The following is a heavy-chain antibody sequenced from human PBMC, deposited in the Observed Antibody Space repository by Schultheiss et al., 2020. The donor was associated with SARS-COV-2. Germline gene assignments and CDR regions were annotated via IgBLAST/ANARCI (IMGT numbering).Heavy chain of an antibody. CDR2: IHYSGTT. CDR3: ARELDAFDI. J-gene: IGHJ3*02. Sequence: SETLSLTCTVSGGSISSYYWSWIRQPPGKGLEWIGYIHYSGTTNYNPSLKSRVTLSVDTSKNQFSLKLSSVTAADTAVYYCARELDAFDIWGQGTMVTVSS. V-gene: IGHV4-59*12. CDR1: GGSISSYY.